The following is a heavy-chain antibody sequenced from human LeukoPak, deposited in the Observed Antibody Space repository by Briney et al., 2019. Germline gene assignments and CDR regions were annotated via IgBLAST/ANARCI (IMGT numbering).Heavy chain of an antibody. D-gene: IGHD2-2*02. V-gene: IGHV5-51*01. CDR1: GFSFTNYW. CDR3: AGHSFDTVDAFDV. CDR2: IYPGDSDT. J-gene: IGHJ3*01. Sequence: GESLKISCKASGFSFTNYWIGWVRQMPGKGLEWMGIIYPGDSDTRYSPSFQGQVTISADKSSSTAYLQWRSLNASDTAMYYCAGHSFDTVDAFDVWGQGTIVIVSA.